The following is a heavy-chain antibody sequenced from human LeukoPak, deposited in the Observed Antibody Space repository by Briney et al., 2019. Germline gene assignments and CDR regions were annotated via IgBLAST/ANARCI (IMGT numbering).Heavy chain of an antibody. CDR1: GGSINSYY. D-gene: IGHD4-17*01. V-gene: IGHV4-4*07. CDR3: ARSAYGDYRYYYCYLDV. Sequence: SETLSLTCTVSGGSINSYYWSWIRQPAGKGLEWIGRIYTSGSSNYNPSLKSRVTMSVDTSKNQFSLRLTSVTAADTAVYYCARSAYGDYRYYYCYLDVWGKGCTVTVSS. CDR2: IYTSGSS. J-gene: IGHJ6*03.